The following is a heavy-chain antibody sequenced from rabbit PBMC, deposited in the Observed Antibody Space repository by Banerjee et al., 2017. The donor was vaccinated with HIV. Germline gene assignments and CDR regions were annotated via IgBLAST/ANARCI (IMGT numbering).Heavy chain of an antibody. CDR1: GFSFSSSYY. D-gene: IGHD4-1*01. CDR3: ARDGSGWGANFNL. CDR2: IYTDSSGNT. J-gene: IGHJ4*01. V-gene: IGHV1S45*01. Sequence: QEQLVESGGGLVQPEGSLTLTCTASGFSFSSSYYMCWVRQAPGKGLELIACIYTDSSGNTYYASWAKGRFTISKTSSTTVTLQMTSLTAADTATYFCARDGSGWGANFNLWGPGTLVTVS.